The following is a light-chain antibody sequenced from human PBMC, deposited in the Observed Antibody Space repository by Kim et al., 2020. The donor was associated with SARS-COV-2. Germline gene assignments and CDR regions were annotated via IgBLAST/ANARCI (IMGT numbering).Light chain of an antibody. V-gene: IGKV3-11*01. CDR1: QSVSSY. CDR3: QQRRGA. J-gene: IGKJ4*01. Sequence: ALSLYPGERATLSCRARQSVSSYLAWYQQKPGQAPRLHIYDASNRATGIPARFSGSGSGTDFTLTISSLEPEDFAVYYCQQRRGAFGGGTKVDIK. CDR2: DAS.